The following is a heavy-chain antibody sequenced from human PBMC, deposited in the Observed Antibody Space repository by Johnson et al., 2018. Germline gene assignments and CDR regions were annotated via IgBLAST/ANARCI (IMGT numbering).Heavy chain of an antibody. CDR2: ISYDGTNK. J-gene: IGHJ1*01. V-gene: IGHV3-30*18. D-gene: IGHD3-9*01. CDR3: AKDGRLLRYIDWACIFQH. CDR1: GFTFSSYG. Sequence: QVQLVQSGGGVVQPGRSLRLSCAASGFTFSSYGMHWVRQAPGKGLEWVAVISYDGTNKYYADSVKGRFTIPRDNSKNTLYLQMNSLRAEATAVYNWAKDGRLLRYIDWACIFQHWGQGTLVTVSS.